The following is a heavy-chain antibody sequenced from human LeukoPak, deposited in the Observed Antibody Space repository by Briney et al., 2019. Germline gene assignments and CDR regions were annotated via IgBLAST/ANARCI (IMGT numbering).Heavy chain of an antibody. V-gene: IGHV3-30*18. CDR3: AKDTVLRYFDWLPRYYYYYGMDV. CDR2: ISYDGSNK. D-gene: IGHD3-9*01. J-gene: IGHJ6*02. Sequence: GSLRLSCAASGFTFSSYGMHWVRQAPGKGLEWVSVISYDGSNKYYADSVKGRFTISRDNFKNTLYLQMNSLRAEDTAVYYCAKDTVLRYFDWLPRYYYYYGMDVWGQGTTVTVSS. CDR1: GFTFSSYG.